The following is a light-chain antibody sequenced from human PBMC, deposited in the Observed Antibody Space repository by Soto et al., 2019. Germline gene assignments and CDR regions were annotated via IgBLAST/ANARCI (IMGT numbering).Light chain of an antibody. CDR1: QSVSSY. J-gene: IGKJ4*01. V-gene: IGKV3D-11*02. CDR3: QHGSSWPLT. CDR2: DVS. Sequence: EIVLTQSPATLSLSPGERATLSCRASQSVSSYLAWYLQTPGQAPRLLIYDVSNSATGTPARFSGSGHGTDFTITISRLEHEDFAVFYCQHGSSWPLTFGGGTKVEIK.